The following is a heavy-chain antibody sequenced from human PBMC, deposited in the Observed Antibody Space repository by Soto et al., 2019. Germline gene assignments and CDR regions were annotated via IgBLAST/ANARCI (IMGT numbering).Heavy chain of an antibody. CDR3: ARRCSSTSCYYYYSYGMDV. Sequence: LSLTCAVSGGSISSSNWWSWVRQPPGKGLEWIGEIYHSGSTNYNPSLKSRVTISVDKSKNQFSLKLSSVTAADTAVYYCARRCSSTSCYYYYSYGMDVSGQGPTVTGSS. D-gene: IGHD2-2*01. CDR1: GGSISSSNW. J-gene: IGHJ6*02. CDR2: IYHSGST. V-gene: IGHV4-4*02.